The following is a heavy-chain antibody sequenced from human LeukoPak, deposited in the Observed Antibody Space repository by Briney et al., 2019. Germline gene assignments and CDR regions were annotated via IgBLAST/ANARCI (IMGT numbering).Heavy chain of an antibody. CDR1: GFTVSSNY. V-gene: IGHV3-66*01. CDR3: AKEIYASIAAAGTLDS. D-gene: IGHD6-13*01. Sequence: GGSLRLSCAASGFTVSSNYMSWVRQAPGKGLEWVSVIYSGGNTYYADSVKGRFTISRDNSKNTLYLQMSSLRPEDTAVYYCAKEIYASIAAAGTLDSWGQGTLVTVSS. J-gene: IGHJ4*02. CDR2: IYSGGNT.